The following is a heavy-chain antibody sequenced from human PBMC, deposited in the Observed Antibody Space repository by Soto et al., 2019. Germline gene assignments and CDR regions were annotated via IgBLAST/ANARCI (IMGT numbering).Heavy chain of an antibody. D-gene: IGHD2-2*01. Sequence: GGSLRLSCAASGFTFSSYGMHWVRQAPGKGLEWVAVIWYDGSNKYYADSVKGRFTISRDNSKNTLYLQMNSLRAEDTAVYYCARDFDQLPYYYYYYMDVWGKGTTVTVSS. CDR3: ARDFDQLPYYYYYYMDV. V-gene: IGHV3-33*01. CDR2: IWYDGSNK. J-gene: IGHJ6*03. CDR1: GFTFSSYG.